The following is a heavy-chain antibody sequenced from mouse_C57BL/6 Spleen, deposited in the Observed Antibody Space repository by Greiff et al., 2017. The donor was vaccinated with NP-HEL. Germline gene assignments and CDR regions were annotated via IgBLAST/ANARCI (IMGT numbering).Heavy chain of an antibody. J-gene: IGHJ3*01. V-gene: IGHV14-4*01. CDR2: IDPENGDT. Sequence: EVQLQQSGAELVRPGASVKLSCTASGFNIKDDYMHWVKQRPEQGLEWIGWIDPENGDTEYASKFQGKATITADTSSNTAYLQLSSLTSEDTAVYYCTTRADYYGNAFAYWGQGTLVTVSA. CDR3: TTRADYYGNAFAY. D-gene: IGHD1-1*01. CDR1: GFNIKDDY.